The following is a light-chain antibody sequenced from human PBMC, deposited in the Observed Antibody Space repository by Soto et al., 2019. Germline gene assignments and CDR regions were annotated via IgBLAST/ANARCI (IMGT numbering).Light chain of an antibody. CDR2: VAS. V-gene: IGKV1-39*01. CDR3: QPSYNIPLT. J-gene: IGKJ3*01. Sequence: DIQMTQSPSSLSASVGDTVTITCRASQTITSYLNWYQQKPGQAPKLLIYVASSLQSGVPSRFSGRGSGTDVTLTISSLEPEDFATYYCQPSYNIPLTFGPGTKVDF. CDR1: QTITSY.